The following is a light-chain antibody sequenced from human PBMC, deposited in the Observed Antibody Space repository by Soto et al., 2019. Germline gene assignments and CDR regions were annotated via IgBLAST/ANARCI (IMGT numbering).Light chain of an antibody. V-gene: IGLV4-69*01. CDR1: SGHSNYS. CDR3: QTWGTGNVV. CDR2: VTGGGSQ. J-gene: IGLJ2*01. Sequence: QPVLTQSPSASASLGASVTLTCTLSSGHSNYSIAWHQQQPERGPRFLMKVTGGGSQSKGDGIPDRFSGSGSGAERYLTVSRLQSEDEADYYCQTWGTGNVVFGGGTKLTVL.